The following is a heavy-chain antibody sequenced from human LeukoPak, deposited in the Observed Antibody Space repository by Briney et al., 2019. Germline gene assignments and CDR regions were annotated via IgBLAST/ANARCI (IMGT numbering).Heavy chain of an antibody. CDR2: IIPIFGTA. J-gene: IGHJ4*02. CDR1: GGTFSSYA. D-gene: IGHD5-18*01. CDR3: TRSRLGYSYGINDD. Sequence: SVKVSCKASGGTFSSYAISWVRPASGHGLEWMGGIIPIFGTANYAQKFRGRVTITADEYTSTAYMELSILRSEETAVYYCTRSRLGYSYGINDDWGQGTLVTVSS. V-gene: IGHV1-69*13.